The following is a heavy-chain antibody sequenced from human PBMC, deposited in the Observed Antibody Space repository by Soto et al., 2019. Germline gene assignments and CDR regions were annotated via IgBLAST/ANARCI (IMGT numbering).Heavy chain of an antibody. Sequence: SETLSLTCTVSGGSISSGDYYWSWVRQHPGKGLEWIGYIYHSGSTYYNPSLKSRVTISVDTSKNQFSLKLSSVTAADTAVYYRARDVRPAHTNWFDPWGQGTLVTVSS. J-gene: IGHJ5*02. CDR2: IYHSGST. CDR1: GGSISSGDYY. V-gene: IGHV4-31*03. CDR3: ARDVRPAHTNWFDP. D-gene: IGHD2-8*01.